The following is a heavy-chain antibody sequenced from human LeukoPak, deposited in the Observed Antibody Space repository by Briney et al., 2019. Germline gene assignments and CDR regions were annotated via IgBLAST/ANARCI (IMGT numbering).Heavy chain of an antibody. CDR1: GGSFSGYY. Sequence: SETLSLTCAVYGGSFSGYYWSWIRQPPGKGLEWIGSIYHSGSTYYNPSLKSRVTISVDTSKNQFSLKLSSVTAADTAVYYCASPEMATINWGQGTLVTVSS. V-gene: IGHV4-34*01. J-gene: IGHJ4*02. CDR3: ASPEMATIN. D-gene: IGHD5-24*01. CDR2: IYHSGST.